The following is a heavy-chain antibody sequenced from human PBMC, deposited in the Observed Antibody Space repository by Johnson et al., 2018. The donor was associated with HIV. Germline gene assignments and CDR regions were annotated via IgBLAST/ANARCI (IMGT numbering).Heavy chain of an antibody. CDR3: ARLPVLVVVAGRPDGFDI. V-gene: IGHV3-53*01. J-gene: IGHJ3*02. Sequence: VQLVESGGGLIQPGGSLRLSCAASGFTVSSNYMNWVRQAPGKGLEWVSVIYNGGSTYYADSVKGRFTISRDNSKNTLYLQMNSRRAEDTAVYYFARLPVLVVVAGRPDGFDIWGQGTMVTVSS. CDR2: IYNGGST. D-gene: IGHD2-15*01. CDR1: GFTVSSNY.